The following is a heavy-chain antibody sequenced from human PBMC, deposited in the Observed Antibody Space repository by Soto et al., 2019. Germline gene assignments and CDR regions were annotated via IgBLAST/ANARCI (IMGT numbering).Heavy chain of an antibody. CDR3: ATRGDGSPRLDS. J-gene: IGHJ5*01. CDR2: IYHSGTT. CDR1: GDSVSSSKW. D-gene: IGHD3-10*01. Sequence: PSETLSHTCVVSGDSVSSSKWWSWFRQPPGKGLECIGEIYHSGTTNYNPSLKSRVTISVDKSKNQFSLKLSSVTAADTAMYYCATRGDGSPRLDSWGQGTLVTVSS. V-gene: IGHV4-4*02.